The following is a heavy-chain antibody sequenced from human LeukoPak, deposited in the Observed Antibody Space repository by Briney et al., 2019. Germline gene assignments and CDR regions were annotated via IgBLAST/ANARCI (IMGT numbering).Heavy chain of an antibody. V-gene: IGHV3-64*02. CDR3: ARGGSGSPLDF. CDR2: ITSNGGGT. Sequence: GGSLRLSCAASGFTFSLYAMHWVRQAPGKGLEYVSVITSNGGGTYYADSVEGRFTISRDNSKNMVYLQMGSLRDEDMAVYYCARGGSGSPLDFWGQGTLVTVSS. CDR1: GFTFSLYA. J-gene: IGHJ4*02. D-gene: IGHD3-10*01.